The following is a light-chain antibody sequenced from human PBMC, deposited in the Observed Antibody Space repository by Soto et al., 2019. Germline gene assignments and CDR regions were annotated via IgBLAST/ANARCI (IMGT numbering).Light chain of an antibody. J-gene: IGKJ2*01. CDR2: AAS. CDR3: QQSSSTPYT. CDR1: QSISSY. V-gene: IGKV1-39*01. Sequence: DIQMTQSPSSLSAYVGDRVTITCRASQSISSYLNWYQQKPGTAPKLLIYAASTLQSGVPSRFSGSGSGTDFTLTISSLHPEDVATYFCQQSSSTPYTLGQGTKLEIK.